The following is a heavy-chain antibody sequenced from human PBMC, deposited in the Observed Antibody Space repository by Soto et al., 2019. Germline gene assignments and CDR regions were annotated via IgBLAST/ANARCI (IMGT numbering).Heavy chain of an antibody. CDR2: INPSSSHI. CDR3: ARGYCGGGGCYLRRDAIDV. CDR1: GFTFSTYH. J-gene: IGHJ3*01. D-gene: IGHD2-15*01. Sequence: EVHLVESGGGLVMPGGSLRLSCAASGFTFSTYHMNWVRQAPGKGLEWVSSINPSSSHIYYADSVRGRSTISRDNSKNSIDLQMNSLRTEDAVVYYFARGYCGGGGCYLRRDAIDVWGQGTMVTVSS. V-gene: IGHV3-21*01.